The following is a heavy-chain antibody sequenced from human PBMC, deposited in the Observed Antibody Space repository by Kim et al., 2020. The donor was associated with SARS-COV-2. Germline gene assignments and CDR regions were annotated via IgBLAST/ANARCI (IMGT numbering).Heavy chain of an antibody. CDR2: IIPIFGSA. D-gene: IGHD5-12*01. V-gene: IGHV1-69*13. CDR1: GGTFSNYA. Sequence: SVKVSCKASGGTFSNYAISWVRQAPGQGLQWMGGIIPIFGSANYAQKFQDRVTITADESTSTAYMELSSLRSEDTAVYYCASNSRDGYNYGYWYFDLWGRGTLVTVSS. J-gene: IGHJ2*01. CDR3: ASNSRDGYNYGYWYFDL.